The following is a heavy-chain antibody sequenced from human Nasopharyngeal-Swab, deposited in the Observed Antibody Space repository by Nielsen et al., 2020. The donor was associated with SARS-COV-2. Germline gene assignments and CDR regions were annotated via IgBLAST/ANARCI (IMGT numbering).Heavy chain of an antibody. Sequence: WVRQAPGQGLEWMGWISAYNGNTNYAQKLQGRVTMTTGTSTSIAYMELRSLRSDDTAVYYCARGGSYLTGPADYWGQGTLVTVSS. J-gene: IGHJ4*02. D-gene: IGHD1-26*01. CDR3: ARGGSYLTGPADY. V-gene: IGHV1-18*01. CDR2: ISAYNGNT.